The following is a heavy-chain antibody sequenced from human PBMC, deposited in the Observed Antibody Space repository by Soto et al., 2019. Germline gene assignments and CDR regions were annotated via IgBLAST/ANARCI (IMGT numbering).Heavy chain of an antibody. V-gene: IGHV4-59*01. CDR1: GASISSYY. J-gene: IGHJ4*02. Sequence: SETLSLTCTVSGASISSYYWSWIRQPPGKGLELIGYISYSGGTNYNPSLKSRVTISVDTSKNQFSLKLRAVSAADTAVYYCATRSSINADLVDYWGQGTLVTVS. D-gene: IGHD4-17*01. CDR2: ISYSGGT. CDR3: ATRSSINADLVDY.